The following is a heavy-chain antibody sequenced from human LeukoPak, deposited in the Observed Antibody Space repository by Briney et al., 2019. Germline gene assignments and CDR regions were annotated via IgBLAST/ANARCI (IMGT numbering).Heavy chain of an antibody. J-gene: IGHJ4*02. D-gene: IGHD3-10*01. CDR1: GFTFSSYA. V-gene: IGHV3-30-3*01. CDR2: ISYDGSNK. Sequence: PGGSLRLSCAASGFTFSSYAMHWVRQAPGKGLEWVAVISYDGSNKYYADSVKGRFTISGDNSKNTLYLQMNSLRAEDTAVYYCARATGYYYGSGSEYLDYWGQGTLVTVSS. CDR3: ARATGYYYGSGSEYLDY.